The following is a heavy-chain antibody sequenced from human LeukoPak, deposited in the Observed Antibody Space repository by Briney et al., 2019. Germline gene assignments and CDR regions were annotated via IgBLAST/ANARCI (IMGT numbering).Heavy chain of an antibody. V-gene: IGHV1-24*01. Sequence: ASVKVSCKVSGYTLTELSMHWVRQAPGKGLEWMGGFDPEDGETIYAQKFQGRATMTEDTSTDTAYMELSSLRSEDTAVYYCATTLDSSGYYNVAPFGYWGQGTLVTVSS. CDR3: ATTLDSSGYYNVAPFGY. D-gene: IGHD3-22*01. CDR2: FDPEDGET. CDR1: GYTLTELS. J-gene: IGHJ4*02.